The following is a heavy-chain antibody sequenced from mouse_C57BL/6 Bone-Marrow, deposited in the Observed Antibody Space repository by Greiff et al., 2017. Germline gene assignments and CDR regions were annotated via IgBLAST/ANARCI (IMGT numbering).Heavy chain of an antibody. CDR3: ARDLLLRSYYYAMDY. Sequence: EVQGVESGGGLVKPGGSLKLSCAASGFTFSDYGMHWVRQAPEKGLEWVAYISSGSSTIYYADTVKGRFTISRDNAKNTLFLQMTSLRSEDTAMYYCARDLLLRSYYYAMDYWGQGTSVTVSS. D-gene: IGHD1-1*01. CDR2: ISSGSSTI. J-gene: IGHJ4*01. CDR1: GFTFSDYG. V-gene: IGHV5-17*01.